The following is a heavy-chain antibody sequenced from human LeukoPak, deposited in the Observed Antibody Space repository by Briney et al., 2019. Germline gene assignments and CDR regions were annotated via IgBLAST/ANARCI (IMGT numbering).Heavy chain of an antibody. CDR1: GFTFSSYA. D-gene: IGHD3-22*01. CDR2: ISGSGGAT. CDR3: AKMSGSSGNYEYFQY. V-gene: IGHV3-23*01. Sequence: GGSLRLSCAASGFTFSSYAMSWVRQAPGKGLEWVSTISGSGGATYYADSVKGRFTISTDNSKNTLCLQMNSLRAEDTAVYYCAKMSGSSGNYEYFQYWGQGTLVTVSS. J-gene: IGHJ1*01.